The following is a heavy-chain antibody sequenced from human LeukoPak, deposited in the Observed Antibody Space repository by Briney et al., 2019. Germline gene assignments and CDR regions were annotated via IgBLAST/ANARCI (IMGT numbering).Heavy chain of an antibody. V-gene: IGHV1-18*01. D-gene: IGHD3-10*01. J-gene: IGHJ5*02. CDR2: ISAYNGNT. CDR1: GYTLTSYG. Sequence: ASVKVSCKASGYTLTSYGISWVRQAPGQGLEWMGWISAYNGNTNYAQKLQGRVTMTTDTSTSTAYMELRSLRSDDTAVYYCARAYTYYYGSGDNWFDPWGQGTLVTVSS. CDR3: ARAYTYYYGSGDNWFDP.